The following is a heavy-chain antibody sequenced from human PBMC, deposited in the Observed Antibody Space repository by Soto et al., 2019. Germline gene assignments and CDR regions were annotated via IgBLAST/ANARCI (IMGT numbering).Heavy chain of an antibody. CDR3: AKSTGGTANGLDV. CDR2: ISWKSGSI. CDR1: GFSFDDYA. D-gene: IGHD2-8*02. Sequence: EVQLVESGGGLVQPGRSLRLSCAASGFSFDDYAMHWVRQAPGKGLEWVSGISWKSGSIGYAESVKGRFTISRDNAKNSLYLQMNSLTGDDTALYYCAKSTGGTANGLDVWGQGTTVTVSS. J-gene: IGHJ6*02. V-gene: IGHV3-9*01.